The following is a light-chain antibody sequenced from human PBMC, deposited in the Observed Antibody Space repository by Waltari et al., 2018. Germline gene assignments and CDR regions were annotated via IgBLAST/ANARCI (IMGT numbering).Light chain of an antibody. CDR2: TAS. V-gene: IGKV1-5*03. CDR1: QSIGNW. Sequence: DIQMTQSPSTLSASVGDRVTITCRASQSIGNWLAWYQQKPGKAPKLLIQTASSLESWVPSRFSGSGSGTEFTLTVSSLQPDDLATYFCQQYSNELYTFGQGTKLEIK. J-gene: IGKJ2*01. CDR3: QQYSNELYT.